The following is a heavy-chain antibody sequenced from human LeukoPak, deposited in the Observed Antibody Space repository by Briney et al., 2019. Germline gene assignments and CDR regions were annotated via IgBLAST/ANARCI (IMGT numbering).Heavy chain of an antibody. V-gene: IGHV3-23*01. D-gene: IGHD1-14*01. J-gene: IGHJ4*02. CDR3: AKPAKTDYADY. CDR2: INGGGGST. Sequence: GGSLRLSCAASGFTFSSYSMNWVRQAPGKGLEWVSSINGGGGSTYYADSVKGRFTISRDNSKNTLYLQMNSLRAEDTAVYYCAKPAKTDYADYWGQGTLVTVSS. CDR1: GFTFSSYS.